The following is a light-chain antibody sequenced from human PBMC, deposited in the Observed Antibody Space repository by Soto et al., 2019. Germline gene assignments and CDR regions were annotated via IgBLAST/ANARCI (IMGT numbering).Light chain of an antibody. CDR1: QSVLYSSNNKNY. J-gene: IGKJ1*01. CDR3: QQYYSTPRT. V-gene: IGKV4-1*01. CDR2: WAS. Sequence: DIVMTQSPDSLSVSLGESATINCKPSQSVLYSSNNKNYLAWYQQKPGQPPKLLIYWASTRESGVPDRFSGSGSGTDFTLTISSPQAEDVAVYYCQQYYSTPRTFGQGTKVDIK.